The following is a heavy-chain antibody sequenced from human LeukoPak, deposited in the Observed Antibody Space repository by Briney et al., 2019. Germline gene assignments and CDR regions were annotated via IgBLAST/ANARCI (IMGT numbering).Heavy chain of an antibody. CDR2: ISDSGDTT. V-gene: IGHV3-23*01. D-gene: IGHD6-19*01. Sequence: GGSLRLSCTASGFTFSSLAMGWVRQAPGKGLEWVSVISDSGDTTYYADSVKGRFTISRDNSKNTLYLQMNSLRAEDTAIYYCAKDARRSDGWYFFDHWGQGALVTVSS. J-gene: IGHJ4*02. CDR1: GFTFSSLA. CDR3: AKDARRSDGWYFFDH.